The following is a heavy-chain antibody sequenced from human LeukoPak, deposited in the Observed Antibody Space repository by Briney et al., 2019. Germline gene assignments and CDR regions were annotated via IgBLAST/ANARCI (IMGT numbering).Heavy chain of an antibody. CDR3: ARGKADYVWGSYLSRWDY. V-gene: IGHV1-18*01. J-gene: IGHJ4*02. CDR2: ISAYNGNT. Sequence: GGSLRLSCAASGYTFTSYGISWVRQAPGQGLEWMGWISAYNGNTNYAQKLQGRVTMTTDTSTSTAYMELRSLRSDDTAVYYCARGKADYVWGSYLSRWDYWGQGTLVTVSS. D-gene: IGHD3-16*01. CDR1: GYTFTSYG.